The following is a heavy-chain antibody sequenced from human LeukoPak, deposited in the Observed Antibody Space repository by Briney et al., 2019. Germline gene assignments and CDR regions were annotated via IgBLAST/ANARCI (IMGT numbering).Heavy chain of an antibody. J-gene: IGHJ4*02. CDR1: GYSLGKNYY. CDR2: IYGTGST. V-gene: IGHV4-38-2*01. Sequence: SETLSLTCAVSGYSLGKNYYWGWIRQPPGKGLEWIGRIYGTGSTSYNPSLMNRVIMSVDTSKNHFSLKLTSVTAADTAVYYCARYDSRGSASTRFDYWGQGILVTISS. D-gene: IGHD3-16*01. CDR3: ARYDSRGSASTRFDY.